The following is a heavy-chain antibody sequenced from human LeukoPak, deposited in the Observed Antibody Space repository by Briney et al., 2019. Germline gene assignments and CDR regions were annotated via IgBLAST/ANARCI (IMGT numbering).Heavy chain of an antibody. Sequence: SDTLSLPCSVCWGSMRRCHLLWMRQPPAKGMEWLGYIYYSGSTNYNHSLKSRVTISVDTSKNQFSLKLSSVTAADTAVYYCARDFDYWGQGTLVTVSS. CDR1: WGSMRRCH. CDR2: IYYSGST. V-gene: IGHV4-59*07. CDR3: ARDFDY. J-gene: IGHJ4*02.